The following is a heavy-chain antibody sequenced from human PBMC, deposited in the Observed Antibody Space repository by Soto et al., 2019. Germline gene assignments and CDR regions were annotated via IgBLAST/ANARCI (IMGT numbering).Heavy chain of an antibody. CDR1: GFTFSSYG. Sequence: QVQLVESGGGVVQPGRSLRLSCAASGFTFSSYGMHWVRQAPGKGLEWVAVISYDGSNKYYADSVKGRFTISRDNSKNXLXLXXNSLRAEDTAVYYCAKDRVDWYEFFLGYYYYGMDVWGQGTTVTVSS. CDR2: ISYDGSNK. D-gene: IGHD3-3*01. V-gene: IGHV3-30*18. J-gene: IGHJ6*02. CDR3: AKDRVDWYEFFLGYYYYGMDV.